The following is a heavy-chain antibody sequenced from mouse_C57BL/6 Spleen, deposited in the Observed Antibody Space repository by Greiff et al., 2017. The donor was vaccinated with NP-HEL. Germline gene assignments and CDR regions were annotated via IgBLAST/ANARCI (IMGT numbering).Heavy chain of an antibody. D-gene: IGHD2-4*01. V-gene: IGHV1-59*01. J-gene: IGHJ4*01. Sequence: VQLQQPGAELVRPGTSVKLSCKASGYTFTSYWMHWVKQRPGQGLEWIGVIDPSDSYTNYNQKFKGKATLTVDTSSSTAYMQLSSLTSEDSAVYYCARRSLRHYAMDYWGQGTSVTVSS. CDR3: ARRSLRHYAMDY. CDR1: GYTFTSYW. CDR2: IDPSDSYT.